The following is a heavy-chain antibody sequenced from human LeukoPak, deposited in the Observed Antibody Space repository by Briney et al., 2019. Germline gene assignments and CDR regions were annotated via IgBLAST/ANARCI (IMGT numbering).Heavy chain of an antibody. Sequence: SETLSLTCVVYGGSFSVYYWSWIRQPPGKGLEWIGEVNDSGSTNYNPSLKGRVTLSVDTSKSQFSLKLSSVTAADTAVYYCARGRGIAAAIDYWGQGTLVTVSS. D-gene: IGHD6-13*01. CDR3: ARGRGIAAAIDY. CDR2: VNDSGST. V-gene: IGHV4-34*01. J-gene: IGHJ4*02. CDR1: GGSFSVYY.